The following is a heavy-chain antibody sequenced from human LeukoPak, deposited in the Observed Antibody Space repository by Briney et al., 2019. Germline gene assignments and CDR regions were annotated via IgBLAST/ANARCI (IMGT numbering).Heavy chain of an antibody. CDR3: ARGATYCGGDCYPRWFDP. V-gene: IGHV4-4*07. CDR1: GGSISSYY. J-gene: IGHJ5*02. CDR2: IYTRGST. D-gene: IGHD2-21*02. Sequence: SETLSLTCTVSGGSISSYYWSWIRQPAGKGLEWIGRIYTRGSTNYNPSLKSRVTMSLDTSKNQFSLKLSSVTAADTAVYYCARGATYCGGDCYPRWFDPWGQGTLVTVSS.